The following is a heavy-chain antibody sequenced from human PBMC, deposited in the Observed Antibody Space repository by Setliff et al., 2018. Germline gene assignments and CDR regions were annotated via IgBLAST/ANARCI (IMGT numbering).Heavy chain of an antibody. CDR1: GATFSYYY. D-gene: IGHD1-20*01. CDR2: INHSGST. V-gene: IGHV4-34*01. J-gene: IGHJ5*02. Sequence: SETLSLTCTASGATFSYYYWTWIRQPPGKRLEWIGEINHSGSTSYNPSLDSRVTISIDTSKNQFSLNLRYVTAADTGLYYCARGRNINLRLLDTWGQGKLVTVSS. CDR3: ARGRNINLRLLDT.